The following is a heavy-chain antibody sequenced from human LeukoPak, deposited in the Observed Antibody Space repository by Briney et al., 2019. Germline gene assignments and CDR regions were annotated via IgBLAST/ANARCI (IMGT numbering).Heavy chain of an antibody. Sequence: GESLKISCKGSGYSFTSYWIGWVRQMPGKGLEWMGIIYPGDSDTRYSPSFQGQVTISADKSISTAYLQWSSLKASDTAMYYCARQRISGWALVYYGMDAWGQGTTVTVSS. CDR3: ARQRISGWALVYYGMDA. V-gene: IGHV5-51*01. D-gene: IGHD6-19*01. J-gene: IGHJ6*02. CDR2: IYPGDSDT. CDR1: GYSFTSYW.